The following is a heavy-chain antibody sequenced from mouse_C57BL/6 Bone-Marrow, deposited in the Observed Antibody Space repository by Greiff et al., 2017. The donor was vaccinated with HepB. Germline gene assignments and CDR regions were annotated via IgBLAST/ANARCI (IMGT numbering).Heavy chain of an antibody. CDR1: GFSLTSYG. CDR3: AKKGIYYYGSSSYYYAMDY. D-gene: IGHD1-1*01. CDR2: IWGDGST. Sequence: VQLVESGPGLVAPSQSLSITCTVSGFSLTSYGVSWVRQPPGKGLEWLGVIWGDGSTNYHSALISRLSISKDNSKSQVFLKLNSLQTDDTATYYCAKKGIYYYGSSSYYYAMDYWGQGTSVTVSS. J-gene: IGHJ4*01. V-gene: IGHV2-3*01.